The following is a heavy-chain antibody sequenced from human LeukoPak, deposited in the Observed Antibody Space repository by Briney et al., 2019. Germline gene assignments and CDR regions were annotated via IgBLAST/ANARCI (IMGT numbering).Heavy chain of an antibody. D-gene: IGHD2-21*01. J-gene: IGHJ4*02. Sequence: PSETLSLTCAVYGGSFSGYYWSWIRQPPGKGLEWIGEINHSGSTNYNPSLKSRVTISVDTSKNQFSLKLSSVTAADTAVYYCARRRSGMIGIDYWGQGTLVTVSS. CDR2: INHSGST. CDR3: ARRRSGMIGIDY. CDR1: GGSFSGYY. V-gene: IGHV4-34*01.